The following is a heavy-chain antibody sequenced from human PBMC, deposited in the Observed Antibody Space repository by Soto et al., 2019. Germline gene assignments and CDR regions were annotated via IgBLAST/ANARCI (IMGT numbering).Heavy chain of an antibody. Sequence: VQLVESGGGVVQPGRSLRLSCAASGFTFSSYAMHWVRQAPGKGLEWVAVISYDGSNKYYADSVKGRFTISRDNSKNTLYLQMNSLRAEDTAVYYCARRLLWGQGTLVTVSS. V-gene: IGHV3-30-3*01. CDR3: ARRLL. D-gene: IGHD4-17*01. J-gene: IGHJ4*02. CDR2: ISYDGSNK. CDR1: GFTFSSYA.